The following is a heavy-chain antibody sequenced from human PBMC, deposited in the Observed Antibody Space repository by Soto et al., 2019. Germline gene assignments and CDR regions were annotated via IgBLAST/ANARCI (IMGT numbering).Heavy chain of an antibody. CDR3: AGEGMYYYDSSGYRAPFDY. Sequence: PSETLSLTCAVYGGSFSGYYWSWIRQPPGKGLEWIGEINHSGSTNYNPSLKSRVTISVDTSKNQFSLKLSSVTAADTAVYYCAGEGMYYYDSSGYRAPFDYWGQGTLVTVSS. J-gene: IGHJ4*02. V-gene: IGHV4-34*01. CDR2: INHSGST. D-gene: IGHD3-22*01. CDR1: GGSFSGYY.